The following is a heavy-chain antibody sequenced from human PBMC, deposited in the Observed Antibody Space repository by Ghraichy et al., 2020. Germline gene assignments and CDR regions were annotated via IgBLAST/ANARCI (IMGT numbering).Heavy chain of an antibody. CDR2: VYDSGTT. V-gene: IGHV4-4*07. CDR3: ARGYFGEPLDY. Sequence: SQTLSLTCTVSGGSISGYYWNWVRQPAGKELEWLGRVYDSGTTNYNPSLKSRVTMSLDASKKQFYIQLTSVSAADTAVYFCARGYFGEPLDYWGQGSLVTGSS. CDR1: GGSISGYY. J-gene: IGHJ4*02. D-gene: IGHD3-10*01.